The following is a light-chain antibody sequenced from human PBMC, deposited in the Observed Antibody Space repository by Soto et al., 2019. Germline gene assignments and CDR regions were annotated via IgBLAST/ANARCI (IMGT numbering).Light chain of an antibody. J-gene: IGLJ2*01. CDR2: DVN. Sequence: QSALTQPASVSRSPGQSITLSCTGTSGDIGGYDYVSWYQRHPGKAPKLIIYDVNNRPSGVSNRFSGSKSGNTASLTISGLQAEDEADYYCTSYASGSSHVVFGGGTKLTVL. CDR3: TSYASGSSHVV. CDR1: SGDIGGYDY. V-gene: IGLV2-14*01.